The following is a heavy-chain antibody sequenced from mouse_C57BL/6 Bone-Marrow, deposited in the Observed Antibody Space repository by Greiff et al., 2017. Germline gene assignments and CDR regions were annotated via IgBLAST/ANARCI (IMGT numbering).Heavy chain of an antibody. CDR1: GYTFTSYW. Sequence: QVQLQQPGAELVKPGASVKLSCKASGYTFTSYWMQWVKQRPGQGLEWIGEIDPSDSYTNYNQKFKGKATLTVDTSSSTAYMQLSSLTSEDSAVYYCARCPFYYYGSIDYWGQGTTLTVSS. D-gene: IGHD1-1*01. CDR2: IDPSDSYT. CDR3: ARCPFYYYGSIDY. J-gene: IGHJ2*01. V-gene: IGHV1-50*01.